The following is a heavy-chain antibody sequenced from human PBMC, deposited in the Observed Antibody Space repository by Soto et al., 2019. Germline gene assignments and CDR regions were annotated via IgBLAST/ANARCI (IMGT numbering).Heavy chain of an antibody. J-gene: IGHJ6*03. CDR1: GFTFSSYA. CDR2: ISGSGGST. CDR3: ASSLHCSSTSCYAHYYYYMDV. Sequence: EVQLLESGGGLVQPGGSLRLSCAASGFTFSSYAMSWVRQAPGKGLEWVSAISGSGGSTYYADSVKGRFNISRDNSKNTLYLQMNSLRAEDTAVYYCASSLHCSSTSCYAHYYYYMDVWGKGTTVTVSS. V-gene: IGHV3-23*01. D-gene: IGHD2-2*01.